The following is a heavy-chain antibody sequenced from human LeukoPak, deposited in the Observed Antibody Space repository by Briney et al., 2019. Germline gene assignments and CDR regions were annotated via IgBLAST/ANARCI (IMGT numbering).Heavy chain of an antibody. Sequence: PGGSLRLSCETSGFIFSNCWMTWVRQAPGKGLEWVANIKTDASEKYYVDSVKGRFTISRDNAKNSLYLQMNSLRVEDTAVYYCVRGPPYGSRSDYFDCWGQGTLVTVSS. D-gene: IGHD3-10*01. V-gene: IGHV3-7*01. CDR3: VRGPPYGSRSDYFDC. CDR1: GFIFSNCW. CDR2: IKTDASEK. J-gene: IGHJ4*02.